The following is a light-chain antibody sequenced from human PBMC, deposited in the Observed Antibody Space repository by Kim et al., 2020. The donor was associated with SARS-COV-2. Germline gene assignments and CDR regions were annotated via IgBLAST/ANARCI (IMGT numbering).Light chain of an antibody. J-gene: IGKJ4*01. Sequence: SASLGHRVTITCRASQRIINSLVWSQHKSVKAPNLLLYTPSTLHSGVPSRFSGSGSGTYYTLTISSLQPEDFATYYCQQYYSVPLTFGGETKVEI. CDR2: TPS. V-gene: IGKV1-NL1*01. CDR1: QRIINS. CDR3: QQYYSVPLT.